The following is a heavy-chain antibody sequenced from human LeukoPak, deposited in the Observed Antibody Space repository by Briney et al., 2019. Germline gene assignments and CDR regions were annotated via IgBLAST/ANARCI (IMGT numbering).Heavy chain of an antibody. J-gene: IGHJ4*02. V-gene: IGHV4-59*01. CDR1: GGSISPYY. CDR2: IYHSGNT. Sequence: SETLSLTCTVSGGSISPYYWSWIRQPPGKGLEWLGYIYHSGNTDYNPSLKSRVAISVDTSKNQFSLKLSSVTAADTALYYCARSTGSTMFIDYWGQGTLVTVSS. CDR3: ARSTGSTMFIDY. D-gene: IGHD3-10*02.